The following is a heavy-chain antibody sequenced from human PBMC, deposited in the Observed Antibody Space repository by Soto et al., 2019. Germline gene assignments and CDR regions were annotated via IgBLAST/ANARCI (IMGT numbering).Heavy chain of an antibody. CDR1: GVSISNGNYY. CDR3: AKNEKPRPRVAH. V-gene: IGHV4-31*03. Sequence: PSETLPLTCPVSGVSISNGNYYWSWIRQLPGKGLEWIGNIYYIGTTSYNPSLKSRVTMSIDTSKNQFSLKLRSVVAADTAMYYCAKNEKPRPRVAHCGHGTLVT. D-gene: IGHD1-1*01. CDR2: IYYIGTT. J-gene: IGHJ5*02.